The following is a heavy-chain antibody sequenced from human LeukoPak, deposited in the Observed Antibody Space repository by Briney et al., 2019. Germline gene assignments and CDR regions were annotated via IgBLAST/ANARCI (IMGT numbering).Heavy chain of an antibody. J-gene: IGHJ4*02. Sequence: GGSLRLSCETSGFSFRYYNMNWVRQAPGEGLEWISSISSSGSYIYYADSLKGRFTISRDNTKNSLYLQMTSLRVEDTAVYYCARDVKGGNFDYWGQGTLVTVSS. V-gene: IGHV3-21*01. CDR3: ARDVKGGNFDY. CDR2: ISSSGSYI. D-gene: IGHD3-16*01. CDR1: GFSFRYYN.